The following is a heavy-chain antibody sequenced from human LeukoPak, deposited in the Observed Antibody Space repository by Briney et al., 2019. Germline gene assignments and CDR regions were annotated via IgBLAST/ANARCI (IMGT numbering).Heavy chain of an antibody. CDR2: IKQDESEK. CDR1: GFTFSHYW. D-gene: IGHD4-17*01. CDR3: AKAEGGYGDYGFFDY. Sequence: GGSLRLSCAASGFTFSHYWMSWVRQAPGKGLEWVANIKQDESEKYFVDSVKGRFTISRENAKNSLYLQMNSLRAEDTALYYCAKAEGGYGDYGFFDYWGQGTLVTVSS. V-gene: IGHV3-7*03. J-gene: IGHJ4*02.